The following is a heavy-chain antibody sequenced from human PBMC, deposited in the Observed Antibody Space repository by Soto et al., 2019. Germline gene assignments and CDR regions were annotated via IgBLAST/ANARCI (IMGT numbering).Heavy chain of an antibody. CDR1: GYTFTGYY. Sequence: ASVKVSCKASGYTFTGYYMLCVRQAPGQGREGMGWINPNSGGTNYAQKFQGRVTMTRDTSISTAYMELSRLRSDDTAVYYCASEYSSSSNYYYGMDVWGQGTTVTVSS. CDR3: ASEYSSSSNYYYGMDV. CDR2: INPNSGGT. J-gene: IGHJ6*02. V-gene: IGHV1-2*02. D-gene: IGHD6-6*01.